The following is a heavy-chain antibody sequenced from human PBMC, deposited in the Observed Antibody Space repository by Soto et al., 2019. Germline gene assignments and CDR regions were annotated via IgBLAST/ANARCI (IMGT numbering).Heavy chain of an antibody. CDR1: GGSIDSRTHY. CDR2: IYYSGTT. V-gene: IGHV4-39*01. CDR3: AYLDDYSVYVEY. Sequence: QLQLQESDPGLVKASETLSLTCFVSGGSIDSRTHYWGWIRQPPGKALEWIGTIYYSGTTHYSPSLKSRLTISGDTSKNEISLKLTSVTAADAAVYSCAYLDDYSVYVEYWGRGALVTV. D-gene: IGHD4-4*01. J-gene: IGHJ4*02.